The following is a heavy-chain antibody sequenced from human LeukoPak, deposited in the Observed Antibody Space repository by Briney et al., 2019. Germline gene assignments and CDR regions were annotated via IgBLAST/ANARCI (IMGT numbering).Heavy chain of an antibody. V-gene: IGHV4-59*01. CDR2: IYYSGST. Sequence: SETLSLTCTVSGGSISSYYWSWIRQPPGKGLEWIGYIYYSGSTNYNPSLKSRVTISVDTSKNQSSLKLSSVTAADTAVYYCATATGVAHNAFDIWGQGTMVTVSS. CDR3: ATATGVAHNAFDI. D-gene: IGHD3-3*01. J-gene: IGHJ3*02. CDR1: GGSISSYY.